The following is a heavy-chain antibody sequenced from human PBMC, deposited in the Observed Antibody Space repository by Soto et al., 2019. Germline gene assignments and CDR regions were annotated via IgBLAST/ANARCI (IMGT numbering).Heavy chain of an antibody. CDR1: GFTFSDYY. J-gene: IGHJ6*03. Sequence: QVQLVESGGGLVKPGGSLRLSCAASGFTFSDYYMSWIRQAPGKGLEWVSYISSSGSTIYYADSVKGRFTISRDNAKNSLYLQMNSLRAEDTAVYYCARDRSDYDFWSGYYKDYYYYYMDVWGKGTTVTVSS. CDR2: ISSSGSTI. V-gene: IGHV3-11*01. CDR3: ARDRSDYDFWSGYYKDYYYYYMDV. D-gene: IGHD3-3*01.